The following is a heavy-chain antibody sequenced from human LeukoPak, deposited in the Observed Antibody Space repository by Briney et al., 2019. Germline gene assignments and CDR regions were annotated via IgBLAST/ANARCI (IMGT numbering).Heavy chain of an antibody. CDR1: GFTFSSYA. CDR2: ISGSGGST. V-gene: IGHV3-23*01. CDR3: AKDTGDCSGGSCSYYFDY. Sequence: PGGSLRLSCAASGFTFSSYAMSWVRQAPGKWLEWVSAISGSGGSTYYADSVKGRFTISRDNSKNTLYLQMNSLRAEDTAVYYCAKDTGDCSGGSCSYYFDYWGQGTLVTVST. D-gene: IGHD2-15*01. J-gene: IGHJ4*02.